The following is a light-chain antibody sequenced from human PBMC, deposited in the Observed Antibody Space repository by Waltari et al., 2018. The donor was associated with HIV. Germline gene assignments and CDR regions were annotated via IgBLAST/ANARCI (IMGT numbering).Light chain of an antibody. CDR1: ALAKKY. CDR3: YSTDSSGCHKV. Sequence: SYELTQPPSVSVSPGQAARITCSGDALAKKYAYWYQQKSGQAPVLVIYEDDKRPSGIPGRFSASTSGTMATLTISGAQVEDEGDYYCYSTDSSGCHKVFGGGTKLTVL. V-gene: IGLV3-10*01. J-gene: IGLJ2*01. CDR2: EDD.